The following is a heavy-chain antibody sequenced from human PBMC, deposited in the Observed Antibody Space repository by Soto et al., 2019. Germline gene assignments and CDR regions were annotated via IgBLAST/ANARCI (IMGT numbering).Heavy chain of an antibody. CDR3: AFRYFDWLLYDY. CDR1: GGSISSSNW. Sequence: SETLSLTCAVSGGSISSSNWWSWVRQPPGKGLEWIGEIYHSGSTNYNPSLKSRVTISVDKSKNQFSLKLSSVTAADTAVYYCAFRYFDWLLYDYWGQGTLVTVSS. J-gene: IGHJ4*02. D-gene: IGHD3-9*01. CDR2: IYHSGST. V-gene: IGHV4-4*02.